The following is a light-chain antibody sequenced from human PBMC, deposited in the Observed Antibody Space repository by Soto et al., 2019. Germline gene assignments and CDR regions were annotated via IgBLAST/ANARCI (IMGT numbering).Light chain of an antibody. Sequence: EFVFTRSPGTLSLSAGERATLSCRASQSVSSYLAWYQQKPGQAPRLLIYDTSIRASGIPARFSGSGSGTDFTLTISSLDPEDSAVYYCQQRSNRPLTFGQGTRLEIK. V-gene: IGKV3-11*01. CDR3: QQRSNRPLT. CDR2: DTS. J-gene: IGKJ5*01. CDR1: QSVSSY.